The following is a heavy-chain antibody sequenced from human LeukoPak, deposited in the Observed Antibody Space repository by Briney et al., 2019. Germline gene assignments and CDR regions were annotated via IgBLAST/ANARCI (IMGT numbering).Heavy chain of an antibody. CDR2: ISWINGDL. V-gene: IGHV3-9*03. CDR1: GFSFGGYA. CDR3: VRGPGMAVEKRYFDY. D-gene: IGHD6-19*01. J-gene: IGHJ4*02. Sequence: PGGSLRLSCAASGFSFGGYAMHWVRQPPGKGLEWVSGISWINGDLHYADSVRGRFTISRDNAKNSLYLQMNSLRVEDMALYYCVRGPGMAVEKRYFDYWGQGTLVTVSS.